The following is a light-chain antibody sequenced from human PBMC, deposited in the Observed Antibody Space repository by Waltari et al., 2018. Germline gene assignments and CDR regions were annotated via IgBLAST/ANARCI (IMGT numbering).Light chain of an antibody. V-gene: IGKV4-1*01. CDR3: QQYYSTLWT. J-gene: IGKJ1*01. Sequence: DLVMTQSPDSLAVSLGERATINCKYSQSVLYSSNNKNYLAWYQQKPGQPPKLLIYWASTRESGVPDRFSGSGSGTDFTLTISSLQAEDVAVYYCQQYYSTLWTFGQGTKVEIK. CDR1: QSVLYSSNNKNY. CDR2: WAS.